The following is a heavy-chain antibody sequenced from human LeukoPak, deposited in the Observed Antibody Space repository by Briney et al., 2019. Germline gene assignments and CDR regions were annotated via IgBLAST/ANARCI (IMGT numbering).Heavy chain of an antibody. Sequence: GASVKVSCKASGGTFSSYAISWVRQAPGQGLEWMGIINPSGGSTSYAQKFQGRVTMTRDTSTSTVYMELSSLRSEDTAVYYCARDPGIAVAGSVYFDYWGQGTLVTVSS. CDR3: ARDPGIAVAGSVYFDY. V-gene: IGHV1-46*01. CDR1: GGTFSSYA. J-gene: IGHJ4*02. D-gene: IGHD6-19*01. CDR2: INPSGGST.